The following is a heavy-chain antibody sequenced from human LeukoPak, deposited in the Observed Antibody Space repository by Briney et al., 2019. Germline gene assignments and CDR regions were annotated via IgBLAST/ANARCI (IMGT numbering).Heavy chain of an antibody. D-gene: IGHD4-23*01. CDR1: GYTFTSYY. CDR3: ARDCYGGTSALDY. J-gene: IGHJ4*02. CDR2: INPSGGST. V-gene: IGHV1-46*01. Sequence: ASVKVSCKASGYTFTSYYMHWVRQAPGQGLEWRGVINPSGGSTSYAQKFQGRVTMTRDTSTSTVYMELSSLRSEDTAVYYCARDCYGGTSALDYWGQGTLVTVSS.